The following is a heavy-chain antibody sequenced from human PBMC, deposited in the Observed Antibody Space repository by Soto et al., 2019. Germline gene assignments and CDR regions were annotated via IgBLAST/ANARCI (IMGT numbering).Heavy chain of an antibody. V-gene: IGHV3-23*01. CDR3: EKDPYNHRFDS. Sequence: GGSLRLSCAASGFPFSRHAMAWVRRAAGRGLEWVATIGSDGSTYHAESVKGRFSISRDNYGNMLHLQLNSLRVEDTGIYYCEKDPYNHRFDSWGQGTLVTVYS. J-gene: IGHJ4*02. D-gene: IGHD1-1*01. CDR1: GFPFSRHA. CDR2: IGSDGST.